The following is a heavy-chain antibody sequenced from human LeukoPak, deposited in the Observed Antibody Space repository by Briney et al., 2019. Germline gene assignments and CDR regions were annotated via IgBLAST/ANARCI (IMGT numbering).Heavy chain of an antibody. CDR1: GFTFSSYS. Sequence: GGSLRLSCAASGFTFSSYSMNWVRQAPGKGLEWVSSISSSSSYIYYADSVKGRFTISRDNAKNSLYLQMNSLRAEDTAVYYCARDQLELLWASSLFAYWGQGTLVTVSS. D-gene: IGHD1-7*01. J-gene: IGHJ4*02. V-gene: IGHV3-21*01. CDR3: ARDQLELLWASSLFAY. CDR2: ISSSSSYI.